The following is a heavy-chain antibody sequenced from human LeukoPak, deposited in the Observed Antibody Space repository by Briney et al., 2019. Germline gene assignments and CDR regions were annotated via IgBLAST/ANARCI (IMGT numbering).Heavy chain of an antibody. D-gene: IGHD3-10*01. CDR3: ARRVRGLLWFGELSISYAFDI. J-gene: IGHJ3*02. Sequence: ASVKVSCKASGYTFTSYDINWVRQATGQGLEWMGWMNPNSGNTGYAQKFQGRVTMTRNTSISTAYMELSSLRSEDTAVYYCARRVRGLLWFGELSISYAFDIWGQGTMVTVSS. CDR1: GYTFTSYD. V-gene: IGHV1-8*01. CDR2: MNPNSGNT.